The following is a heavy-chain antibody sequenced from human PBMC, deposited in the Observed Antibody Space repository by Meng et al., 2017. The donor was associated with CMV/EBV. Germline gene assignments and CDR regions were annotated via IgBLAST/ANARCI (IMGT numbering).Heavy chain of an antibody. CDR2: IYASGTA. CDR1: GFTVSSSY. CDR3: ARDRGELMYYFDY. J-gene: IGHJ4*02. D-gene: IGHD1-26*01. V-gene: IGHV3-53*01. Sequence: GESLKISYAASGFTVSSSYMNWVRQAPGKGPEWVSIIYASGTAYYADSVKGRFTISRDNLKNTLYLQMDSLRAEDTAVYYCARDRGELMYYFDYWGQGTLVTVSS.